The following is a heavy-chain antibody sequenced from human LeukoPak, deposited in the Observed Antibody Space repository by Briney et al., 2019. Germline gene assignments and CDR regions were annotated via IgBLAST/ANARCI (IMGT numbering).Heavy chain of an antibody. CDR1: GGSISSYY. CDR3: ARGGYSSSWYTGNYYYYMDV. Sequence: SSETLSLTSTVSGGSISSYYWSWIRQPPWKGLEWIGYIYYSGSTNYNPSLKSRVTISVDTSKNQFFLKLSSVTAADTAVYYCARGGYSSSWYTGNYYYYMDVWGKGTTVTISS. D-gene: IGHD6-13*01. V-gene: IGHV4-59*01. CDR2: IYYSGST. J-gene: IGHJ6*03.